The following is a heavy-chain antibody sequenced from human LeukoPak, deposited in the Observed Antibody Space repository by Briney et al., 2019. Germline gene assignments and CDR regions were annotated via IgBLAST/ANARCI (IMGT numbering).Heavy chain of an antibody. V-gene: IGHV3-23*01. D-gene: IGHD2-21*01. CDR1: GFTFSNYA. CDR3: ATEKGDSPDY. J-gene: IGHJ4*02. Sequence: QAGGSLRLSCAASGFTFSNYAMSWVRQAPGKGLEWVSGISGSGANTYHADSVKGRFTISRDNSKNTLYVQMNSLRAEDTAVYYCATEKGDSPDYWGRGTLVTVSS. CDR2: ISGSGANT.